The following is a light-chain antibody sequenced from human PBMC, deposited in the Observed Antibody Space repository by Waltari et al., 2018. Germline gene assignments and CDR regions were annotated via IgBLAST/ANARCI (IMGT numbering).Light chain of an antibody. CDR1: SSNIGSNT. CDR2: SNN. Sequence: QSVLTQPPSASGTPGQRVTISCSGSSSNIGSNTVNWSQQLPGTAPKPLIYSNNQRPSGVPGRFSGSKSGTSASLAISGLQSEDEADYYCAAWDDSLAWVFGGGTKLTVL. J-gene: IGLJ3*02. CDR3: AAWDDSLAWV. V-gene: IGLV1-44*01.